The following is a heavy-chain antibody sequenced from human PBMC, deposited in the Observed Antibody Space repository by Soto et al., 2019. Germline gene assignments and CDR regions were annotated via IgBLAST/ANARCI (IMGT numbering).Heavy chain of an antibody. D-gene: IGHD6-19*01. CDR1: GGTFSSYA. CDR2: IIPIFGTA. CDR3: ATKEGYSSGWYDWFDP. Sequence: QFQLVQSGAEVKKPGSSVKVSCKASGGTFSSYAISWVRQAPGQGLEWMGGIIPIFGTANYAQKFQGRVTITADESTSTAYMELSSLSSEATAGYYCATKEGYSSGWYDWFDPWGQGTLVTVSS. J-gene: IGHJ5*02. V-gene: IGHV1-69*12.